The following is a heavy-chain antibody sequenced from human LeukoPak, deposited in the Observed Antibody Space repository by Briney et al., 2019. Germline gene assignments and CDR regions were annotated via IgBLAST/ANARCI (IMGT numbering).Heavy chain of an antibody. CDR2: ISSSGST. J-gene: IGHJ6*03. Sequence: PSETLSLTCTVSGDSISSGDYYWSWIRQPAGKGLEWIGRISSSGSTNYNPSLKSRVTISVDTSKNQFSLKLSSVTAADTAVYYCASLMVSYDSPLYYYYMDVWGKGTTVTVSS. V-gene: IGHV4-61*02. CDR1: GDSISSGDYY. CDR3: ASLMVSYDSPLYYYYMDV. D-gene: IGHD3-22*01.